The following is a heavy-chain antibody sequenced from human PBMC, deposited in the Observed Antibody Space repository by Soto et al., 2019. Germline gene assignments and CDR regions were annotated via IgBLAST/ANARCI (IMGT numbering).Heavy chain of an antibody. V-gene: IGHV3-48*01. CDR1: GFRFSDYS. CDR3: ARAGYYRFDY. CDR2: ISSSSFTI. Sequence: PGGSLRLSCAASGFRFSDYSMNWVRQAPGRGLEWVSYISSSSFTIHYADSVEGRFAISRDNAKNSLYLQMNSLRAEDTAVYYCARAGYYRFDYWGQGTLVTVSS. D-gene: IGHD3-22*01. J-gene: IGHJ4*02.